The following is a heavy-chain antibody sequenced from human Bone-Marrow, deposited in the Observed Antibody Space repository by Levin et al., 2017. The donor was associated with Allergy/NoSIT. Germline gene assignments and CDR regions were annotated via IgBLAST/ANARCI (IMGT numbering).Heavy chain of an antibody. D-gene: IGHD6-19*01. CDR1: GFSVTSHA. V-gene: IGHV3-33*01. Sequence: LSLTCAASGFSVTSHAMHWVRQSPGKGLEWLTILWYDGTDKFYVDSVKGRFTMSRDISKNTLYLEMNSLRVDDTAVYYCTRDQEAGFDLWGQGTLVTVSS. CDR2: LWYDGTDK. J-gene: IGHJ4*02. CDR3: TRDQEAGFDL.